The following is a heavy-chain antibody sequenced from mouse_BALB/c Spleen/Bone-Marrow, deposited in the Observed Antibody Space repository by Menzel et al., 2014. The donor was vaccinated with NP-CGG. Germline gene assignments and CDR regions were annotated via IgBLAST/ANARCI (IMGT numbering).Heavy chain of an antibody. CDR2: IWGDGST. Sequence: VMLVESGPGLVAPSQSLSITCTVSGFSLTGYGVSWVRQPPGEGLEWLGMIWGDGSTDYNSALKSRLSISKDNSKSQVFLKVNSLQTEDTARYYCTRDSFLITRALDYWGQGTSVTVSS. CDR1: GFSLTGYG. CDR3: TRDSFLITRALDY. V-gene: IGHV2-6-7*01. D-gene: IGHD2-4*01. J-gene: IGHJ4*01.